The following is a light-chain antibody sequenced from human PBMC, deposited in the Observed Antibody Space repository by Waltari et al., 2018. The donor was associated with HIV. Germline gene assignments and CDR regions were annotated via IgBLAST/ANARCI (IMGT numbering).Light chain of an antibody. CDR3: QQYNSHSYA. J-gene: IGKJ2*01. CDR2: KTS. Sequence: DVQMTQSPSTLPAAVDGKVTITCRASHIINNWLAWYQQKPGKPPKLLIYKTSYLESGVPSRFSGSVSGADFTLIIDGLQPDDFATYYCQQYNSHSYAFGQGTKVDVK. CDR1: HIINNW. V-gene: IGKV1-5*03.